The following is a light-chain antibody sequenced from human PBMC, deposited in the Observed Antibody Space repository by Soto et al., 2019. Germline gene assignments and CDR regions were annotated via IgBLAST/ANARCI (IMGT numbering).Light chain of an antibody. J-gene: IGKJ4*01. V-gene: IGKV3-20*01. Sequence: EIVLTQSPGTLSLSPGERATLSCRASQSVRSSYLAWYQQKPGQAPRLLIYRASSRATGIPDRFSGSGSGTDFTLTISRLAPEDFAMYYCQQYGTSPTFGGGTEVEIK. CDR3: QQYGTSPT. CDR2: RAS. CDR1: QSVRSSY.